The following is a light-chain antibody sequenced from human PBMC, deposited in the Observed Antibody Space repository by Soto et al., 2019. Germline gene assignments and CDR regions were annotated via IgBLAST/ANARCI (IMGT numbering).Light chain of an antibody. Sequence: QSALTQPPSASGSPGPSGTISCTGTKNDIAVYDFVSWYQHHPDKAPRLIIYEVVQRPSGVPDRFSGPKSGNTASLTVSGLQAADEADYFCKSYAGSNTYVFGSGTKVTVL. CDR2: EVV. CDR3: KSYAGSNTYV. V-gene: IGLV2-8*01. J-gene: IGLJ1*01. CDR1: KNDIAVYDF.